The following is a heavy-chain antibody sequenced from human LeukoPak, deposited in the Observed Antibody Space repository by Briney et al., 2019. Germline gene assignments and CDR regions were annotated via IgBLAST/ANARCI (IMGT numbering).Heavy chain of an antibody. Sequence: GGSLRLYCAVSGFTFSNFWMSWVRQAPGRGLEWVANILPEGNEKYHVESVKGRFTISRDNTKNLLFLQMNGLRVEDTAVYYCARGDDFSGDHWGQETLVTVSS. J-gene: IGHJ4*02. CDR1: GFTFSNFW. CDR2: ILPEGNEK. V-gene: IGHV3-7*04. CDR3: ARGDDFSGDH. D-gene: IGHD1-1*01.